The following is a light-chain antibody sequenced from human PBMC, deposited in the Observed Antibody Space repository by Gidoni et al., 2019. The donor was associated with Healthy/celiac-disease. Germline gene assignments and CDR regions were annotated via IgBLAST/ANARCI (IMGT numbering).Light chain of an antibody. CDR1: QGIRND. V-gene: IGKV1-6*01. Sequence: AIQMPQSPSSLSASVGARVTITCRASQGIRNDLGWYQQKPGKAPKLLIYAASSLQSGVPSRFSGSGSGTDFTLTISSLQPEEFATYYCLQDYNYPLTFGGGTKVEIK. CDR2: AAS. CDR3: LQDYNYPLT. J-gene: IGKJ4*01.